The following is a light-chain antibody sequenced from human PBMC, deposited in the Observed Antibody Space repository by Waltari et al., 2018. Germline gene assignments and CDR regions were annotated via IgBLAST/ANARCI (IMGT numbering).Light chain of an antibody. CDR1: QSVLSSSNNKNY. J-gene: IGKJ1*01. Sequence: DIVMTQSPDSLALSLGERATINCKSGQSVLSSSNNKNYLSWYQQKPGQPPKLLIYWASTRQSGVPDRFSGSGSGTDFPLPISSLQAEDVAVYYCQQHYSSPRTFGQGTKVEVK. CDR2: WAS. V-gene: IGKV4-1*01. CDR3: QQHYSSPRT.